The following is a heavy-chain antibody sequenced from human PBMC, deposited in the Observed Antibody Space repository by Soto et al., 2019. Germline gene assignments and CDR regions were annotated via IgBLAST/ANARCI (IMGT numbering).Heavy chain of an antibody. D-gene: IGHD3-22*01. Sequence: QVQLVQSGAEVKKPGSSVKVSCKASGGNFSSYAISWVRQAPGQGLEWMGGIIPIFGTANYAQKFQGRVTITADEYTSTAYMELRSLRSEDTAVYYCAWGGYDYDSSGYSYFDYWGQGTLVTVSS. J-gene: IGHJ4*02. CDR1: GGNFSSYA. V-gene: IGHV1-69*12. CDR3: AWGGYDYDSSGYSYFDY. CDR2: IIPIFGTA.